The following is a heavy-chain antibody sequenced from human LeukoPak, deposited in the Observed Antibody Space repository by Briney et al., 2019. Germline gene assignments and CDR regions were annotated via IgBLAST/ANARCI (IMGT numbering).Heavy chain of an antibody. V-gene: IGHV3-7*03. Sequence: GGSLRLSCVASGFPFSSYWMTWVRQAPGKGLEWVANIKQDGSKKSYVDSVKGRFTISRDNAKNSLYLQMISLRAEDTAVYYCTKDAPDSGGWFFFDSWGQGTLVTVSS. CDR2: IKQDGSKK. D-gene: IGHD6-19*01. CDR1: GFPFSSYW. J-gene: IGHJ4*02. CDR3: TKDAPDSGGWFFFDS.